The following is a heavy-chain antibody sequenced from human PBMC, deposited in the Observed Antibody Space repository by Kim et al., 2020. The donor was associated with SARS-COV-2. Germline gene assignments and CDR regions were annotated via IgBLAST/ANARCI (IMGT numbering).Heavy chain of an antibody. CDR2: ISPNSGDT. CDR3: ARDEAWSWLQLWLAY. V-gene: IGHV1-2*06. CDR1: AHTFTGYY. D-gene: IGHD1-1*01. Sequence: ASVKVSCKVSAHTFTGYYLHWVRPAPGQGLEWMGRISPNSGDTHYAQSFQGRVTMTRDTSINSVYMELRRLTSDDTAVYYCARDEAWSWLQLWLAYWGQGSLVTVFS. J-gene: IGHJ4*02.